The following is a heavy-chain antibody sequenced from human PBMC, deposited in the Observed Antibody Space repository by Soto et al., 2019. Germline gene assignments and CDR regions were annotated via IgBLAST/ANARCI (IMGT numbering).Heavy chain of an antibody. J-gene: IGHJ5*02. Sequence: SETLSLTCTVSGGSISSGDYYWSWIRQPPGKGLEWIGYIYYSGSTYYNPSLKSRVTISVDTSKNQFSLKLSSVTTADTAVCYCASLVVTAHNWFDPWGQGTLVTVSS. CDR1: GGSISSGDYY. D-gene: IGHD2-21*02. CDR2: IYYSGST. CDR3: ASLVVTAHNWFDP. V-gene: IGHV4-30-4*01.